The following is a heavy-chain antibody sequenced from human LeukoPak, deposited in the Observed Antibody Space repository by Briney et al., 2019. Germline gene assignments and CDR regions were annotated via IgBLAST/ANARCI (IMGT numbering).Heavy chain of an antibody. V-gene: IGHV4-4*07. CDR3: ARVIEKLGIEVNYYYYYMDV. CDR1: GGSISSYY. D-gene: IGHD7-27*01. J-gene: IGHJ6*03. CDR2: IYTSGST. Sequence: SETLSLTCTVSGGSISSYYWSWIRQPAGKGLEWIGRIYTSGSTNYNPSLKSRVTISVDTSKNQFSLKLSSVTAADTAVYYCARVIEKLGIEVNYYYYYMDVWGKGTTVTVSS.